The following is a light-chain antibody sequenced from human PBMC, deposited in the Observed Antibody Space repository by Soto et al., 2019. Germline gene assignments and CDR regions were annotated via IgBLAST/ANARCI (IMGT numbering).Light chain of an antibody. CDR1: QDITNY. J-gene: IGKJ5*01. Sequence: DIQMTQSPSSLSASVGDRVTITCQASQDITNYLNWYQQKPGKAPNLLIYGASNLETGGPSRFSGSGSGTDFTYTISSLQAEDIGTYFCQQYDSVFAVGQGTLMEIK. CDR2: GAS. CDR3: QQYDSVFA. V-gene: IGKV1-33*01.